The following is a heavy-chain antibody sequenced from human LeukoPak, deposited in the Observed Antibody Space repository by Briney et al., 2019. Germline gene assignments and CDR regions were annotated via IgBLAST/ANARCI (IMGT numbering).Heavy chain of an antibody. Sequence: ASETLSLTCTVSGGSISSYYWSWIRQPPGKGLEWIGYIYYSGSNNYNPSLKSRVTISVDTSKTQFSLKLSSVTAADTAVYYCARSGYYHWFDPWGQGTLVTVSS. CDR1: GGSISSYY. D-gene: IGHD3-3*01. CDR3: ARSGYYHWFDP. CDR2: IYYSGSN. V-gene: IGHV4-59*08. J-gene: IGHJ5*02.